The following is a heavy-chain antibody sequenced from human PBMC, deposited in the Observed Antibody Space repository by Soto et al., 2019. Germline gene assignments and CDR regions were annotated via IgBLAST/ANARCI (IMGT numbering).Heavy chain of an antibody. CDR3: ARAPRGTWYAYTIDY. V-gene: IGHV4-4*02. CDR2: IYHGGST. CDR1: GGSLNNSNW. D-gene: IGHD6-13*01. Sequence: SETLSLTCAVSGGSLNNSNWWSWVRQPPGKGLEWIGEIYHGGSTNYNPSLKSRVAISLDKSKNHFSLRLSSVTAADTAVYYCARAPRGTWYAYTIDYWGQGTLVTVYS. J-gene: IGHJ4*02.